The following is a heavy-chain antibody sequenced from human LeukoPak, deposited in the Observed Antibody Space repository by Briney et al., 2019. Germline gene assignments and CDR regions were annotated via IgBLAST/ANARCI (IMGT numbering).Heavy chain of an antibody. Sequence: GGSLRLSCAASGFTFDDYAMHWVRQAPGKGLEWVSGISWNSGSIGYADSVKGRFTISRDNAKNSLYLQMNSLRAEGTALYYCAKALSGYYYYGMDVWGQGTTVTVSS. D-gene: IGHD6-19*01. J-gene: IGHJ6*02. CDR1: GFTFDDYA. CDR3: AKALSGYYYYGMDV. V-gene: IGHV3-9*01. CDR2: ISWNSGSI.